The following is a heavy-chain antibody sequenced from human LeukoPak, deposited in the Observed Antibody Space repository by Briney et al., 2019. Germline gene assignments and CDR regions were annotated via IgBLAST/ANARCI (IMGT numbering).Heavy chain of an antibody. J-gene: IGHJ5*02. CDR1: GYTFTSYA. CDR2: INAGNGNT. Sequence: GASVKVSCKASGYTFTSYAMHWVRQAPGQRLEWMGWINAGNGNTKYSQKFQGRVTITRDTSASTAYMELSSLRSEDTAVYYCARAPIVVVPAAKVYWFDPWGQGTLVTVSS. D-gene: IGHD2-2*01. V-gene: IGHV1-3*01. CDR3: ARAPIVVVPAAKVYWFDP.